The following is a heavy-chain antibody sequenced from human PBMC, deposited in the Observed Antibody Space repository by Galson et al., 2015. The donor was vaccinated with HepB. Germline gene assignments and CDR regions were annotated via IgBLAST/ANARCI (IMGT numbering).Heavy chain of an antibody. Sequence: SLRLSCAASGFTFSSYAMSWVRQAPGKGLEWVSAISGSGGSTYYADSVKGRFTISRDNSKNTLYLQMNSLRAKDTAVYYCAKVSNWNDASFDYWGQGTLVTVSS. D-gene: IGHD1-1*01. CDR3: AKVSNWNDASFDY. CDR1: GFTFSSYA. CDR2: ISGSGGST. V-gene: IGHV3-23*01. J-gene: IGHJ4*02.